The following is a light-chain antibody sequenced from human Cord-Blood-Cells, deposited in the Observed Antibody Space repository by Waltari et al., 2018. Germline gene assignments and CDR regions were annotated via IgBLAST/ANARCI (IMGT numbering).Light chain of an antibody. Sequence: AIRMTQSPSSFSASTGDRVTITCRASQGIRSYLAWYQQKPGKAPNLLIYAASTLQSGVPSRFSGSGSGTDFTLTISCLQSEDFATYYCQQYYSYPPYTFGQGTKLEIK. CDR2: AAS. V-gene: IGKV1-8*01. CDR3: QQYYSYPPYT. CDR1: QGIRSY. J-gene: IGKJ2*01.